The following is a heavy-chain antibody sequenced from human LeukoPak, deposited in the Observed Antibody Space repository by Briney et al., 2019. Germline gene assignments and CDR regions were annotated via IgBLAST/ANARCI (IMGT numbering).Heavy chain of an antibody. CDR3: VKGFLRRSGSYYNDY. Sequence: GGSLRLSCAASGFTFSSYSMNWVRQAPGKGLEYVSAISSNGGSTYYADSVKGRFTISRDNSKNTLYLQMSSLRAEDTAVYYCVKGFLRRSGSYYNDYWGQGTLVTVSS. J-gene: IGHJ4*02. V-gene: IGHV3-64D*06. D-gene: IGHD3-10*01. CDR2: ISSNGGST. CDR1: GFTFSSYS.